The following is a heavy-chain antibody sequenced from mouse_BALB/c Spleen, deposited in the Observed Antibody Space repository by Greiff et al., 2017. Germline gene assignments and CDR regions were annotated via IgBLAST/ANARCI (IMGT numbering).Heavy chain of an antibody. Sequence: VQLQQPGAELVKPGASVKLSCKASGYTFTSYYMYWVKQRPGQGLEWIGEINPSNGGTNFNEKFKSKATLTVDKSSSTAYMQLSSLTSEDSSVDYCTGSNEYYYSMDYWGQGTSVTVSS. CDR3: TGSNEYYYSMDY. CDR2: INPSNGGT. CDR1: GYTFTSYY. J-gene: IGHJ4*01. V-gene: IGHV1S81*02.